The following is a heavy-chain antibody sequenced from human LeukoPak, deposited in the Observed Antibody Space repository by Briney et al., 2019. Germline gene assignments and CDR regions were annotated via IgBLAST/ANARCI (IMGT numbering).Heavy chain of an antibody. CDR2: IYSSGST. D-gene: IGHD3-10*01. CDR3: TRSDGYGLVGI. V-gene: IGHV4-39*07. Sequence: PSETLSLTCTVSGGSISSSSYYWGWIRQPPGKGLEWIGNIYSSGSTYYNSSLKSRVIILIDTSKNHFSLTLSSVTAADTAVYYCTRSDGYGLVGIWGQGTMVTVSS. J-gene: IGHJ3*01. CDR1: GGSISSSSYY.